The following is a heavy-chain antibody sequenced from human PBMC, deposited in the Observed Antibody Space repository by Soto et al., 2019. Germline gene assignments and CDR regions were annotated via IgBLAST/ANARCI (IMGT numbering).Heavy chain of an antibody. CDR1: GSTFSTYA. D-gene: IGHD2-15*01. J-gene: IGHJ4*02. V-gene: IGHV3-30*04. CDR2: ISYDGSNK. Sequence: GALGLTGAASGSTFSTYAMHGVRQAPGKGLEWVAVISYDGSNKHYADSVKGRFTISRDNSKNTLYLQMNSLRAEDTAVYYCARPPVIDIVVPPDYWGQGTMVTVSS. CDR3: ARPPVIDIVVPPDY.